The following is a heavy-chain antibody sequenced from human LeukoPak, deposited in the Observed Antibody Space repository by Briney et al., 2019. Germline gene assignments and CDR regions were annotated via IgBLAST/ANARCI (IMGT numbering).Heavy chain of an antibody. CDR1: GGSISSTTHY. D-gene: IGHD3-16*01. CDR3: ARVILGALAYYHYTMDV. CDR2: IYYSGST. V-gene: IGHV4-39*07. Sequence: SETLSLTCTVSGGSISSTTHYWGWIRQPPGKGLEWIGTIYYSGSTYYNPSLKSRVTISVDTSKNQFSLKLSSVTAADTAVYYCARVILGALAYYHYTMDVWGKGTTVTASS. J-gene: IGHJ6*03.